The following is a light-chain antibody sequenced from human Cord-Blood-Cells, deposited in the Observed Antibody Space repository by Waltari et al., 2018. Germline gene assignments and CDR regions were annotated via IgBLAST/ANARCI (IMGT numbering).Light chain of an antibody. Sequence: DIVMTQSPDSLAVSLGERATINCKSSQSVLYISNNKNYLAWYQQKPGQPPKLLIYWASSRESVVPDRFSGSASVTDFTLTISSLQAEYVAVYYCQQYYSTPYSFGQGTKLEIK. J-gene: IGKJ2*03. CDR2: WAS. CDR3: QQYYSTPYS. CDR1: QSVLYISNNKNY. V-gene: IGKV4-1*01.